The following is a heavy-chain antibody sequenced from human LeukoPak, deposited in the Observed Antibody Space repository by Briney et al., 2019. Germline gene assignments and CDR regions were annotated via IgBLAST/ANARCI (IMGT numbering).Heavy chain of an antibody. Sequence: GGSLRLSCAASGFTFSGYAMSWLRQAPGKGLEWVSGISGSGGSTYYADSVKGRFTISRDNSENTLYLQMNSLRAEDTAVYYCAKDRTGYYDSSGYLNWFDPWGQGTLVTVSS. D-gene: IGHD3-22*01. CDR2: ISGSGGST. CDR3: AKDRTGYYDSSGYLNWFDP. J-gene: IGHJ5*02. V-gene: IGHV3-23*01. CDR1: GFTFSGYA.